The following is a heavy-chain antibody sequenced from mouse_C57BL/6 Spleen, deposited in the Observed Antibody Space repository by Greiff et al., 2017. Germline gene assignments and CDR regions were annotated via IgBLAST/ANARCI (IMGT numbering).Heavy chain of an antibody. D-gene: IGHD1-3*01. CDR3: VGDPKYWFGY. Sequence: QVQLQQPGAELVRPGTSVKLSCKASGYTFTSYWMHWVKQRPGQGLEWIGVIYPSDSYTNYNQKFKGKATLTVDTSSSTAYMQLSSLTAEDTAVYYCVGDPKYWFGYWGQGTTLTVSS. CDR1: GYTFTSYW. V-gene: IGHV1-59*01. J-gene: IGHJ2*01. CDR2: IYPSDSYT.